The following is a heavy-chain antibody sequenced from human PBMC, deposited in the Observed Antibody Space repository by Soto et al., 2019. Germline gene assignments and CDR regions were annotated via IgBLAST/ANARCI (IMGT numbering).Heavy chain of an antibody. CDR2: LYKNDDT. V-gene: IGHV3-53*01. CDR1: GFSVSSTY. J-gene: IGHJ4*02. D-gene: IGHD2-21*02. Sequence: GGSLRLSCAASGFSVSSTYMSWVRQVPGKGLEWVSSLYKNDDTYYADSVRGRFTISRDSSKNSLILQMNSLSAEDTAVYYCARALGSVTKDFWGQGRLVTVPS. CDR3: ARALGSVTKDF.